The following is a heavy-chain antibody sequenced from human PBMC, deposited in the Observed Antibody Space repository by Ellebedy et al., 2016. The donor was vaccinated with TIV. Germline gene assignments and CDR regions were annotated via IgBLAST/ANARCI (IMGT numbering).Heavy chain of an antibody. J-gene: IGHJ6*04. CDR3: AVLWFGESSHVTV. CDR2: INPSGGST. V-gene: IGHV1-46*01. D-gene: IGHD3-10*01. Sequence: ASVKVSCXASGYTFTSYYMHWVRQAPGQGLEWMGIINPSGGSTSYAQKFQGRVTMTRDTSISTAYMELSRLRSDDTAVYYCAVLWFGESSHVTVWGKGTTVTVSS. CDR1: GYTFTSYY.